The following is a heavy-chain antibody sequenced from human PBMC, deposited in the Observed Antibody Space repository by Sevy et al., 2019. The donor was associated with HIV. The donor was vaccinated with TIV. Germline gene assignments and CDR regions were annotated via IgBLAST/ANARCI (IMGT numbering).Heavy chain of an antibody. CDR2: IWNDGSNK. D-gene: IGHD6-19*01. V-gene: IGHV3-33*01. CDR1: AFTFSTYG. Sequence: GGSLRLSCAASAFTFSTYGMHWVRQAPGKGLEWVALIWNDGSNKYYSDSVRGRFTISRDNSKNTLYLQMNSLRAEDTAVYYCARVMGLAVAPDYWGQGTLVTVSS. CDR3: ARVMGLAVAPDY. J-gene: IGHJ4*02.